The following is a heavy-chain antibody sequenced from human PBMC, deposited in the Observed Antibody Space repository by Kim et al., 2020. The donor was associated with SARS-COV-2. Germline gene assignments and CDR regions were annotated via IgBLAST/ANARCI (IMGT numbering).Heavy chain of an antibody. D-gene: IGHD2-2*01. CDR2: ISAYNGNT. Sequence: ASVKVSCKASGYTFTSYGISWVRQAPGQGLEWMGWISAYNGNTNYAQKLQGRVTMTTDTSTSTAYMELRSLRSDDTAVYYCARDIVVVPAASWSYYYYGMDVWGQGTTVTVSS. V-gene: IGHV1-18*01. CDR3: ARDIVVVPAASWSYYYYGMDV. CDR1: GYTFTSYG. J-gene: IGHJ6*02.